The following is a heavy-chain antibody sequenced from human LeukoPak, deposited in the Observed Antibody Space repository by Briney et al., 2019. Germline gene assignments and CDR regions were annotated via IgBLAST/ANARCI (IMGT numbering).Heavy chain of an antibody. CDR2: ISYDGSNK. J-gene: IGHJ5*02. CDR1: GFTFSSYA. Sequence: GGSLRHSCAASGFTFSSYAMHWVRQAPGKGLEWVAVISYDGSNKYYADSVKGRFTISRDNSKNTLYLQMNSLRAEDTAVYYCARGRGSGSYYNSPGWFDPWGQGTLVTVSS. CDR3: ARGRGSGSYYNSPGWFDP. D-gene: IGHD3-10*01. V-gene: IGHV3-30-3*01.